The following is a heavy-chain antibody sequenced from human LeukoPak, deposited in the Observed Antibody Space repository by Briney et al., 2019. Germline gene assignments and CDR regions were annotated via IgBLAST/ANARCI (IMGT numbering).Heavy chain of an antibody. J-gene: IGHJ4*02. V-gene: IGHV3-15*01. CDR3: TTDVGGYCSSTSCPDY. D-gene: IGHD2-2*01. CDR2: IKSKTDGGTT. Sequence: SGGSLRLSCAASGFTFSNAWMSWVRQAPGKGLEWVGRIKSKTDGGTTDYAAPVKGRFTISRDDSKNTLYLQMNSLKTEDTAVYYCTTDVGGYCSSTSCPDYWGQGTLVTVSS. CDR1: GFTFSNAW.